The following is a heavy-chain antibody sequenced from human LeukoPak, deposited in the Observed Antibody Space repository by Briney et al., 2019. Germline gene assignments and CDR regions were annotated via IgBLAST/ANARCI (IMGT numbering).Heavy chain of an antibody. D-gene: IGHD2-21*02. CDR3: AKGGDCYSY. V-gene: IGHV3-74*01. Sequence: GGPLRLSCAASGFTFSSYWMHWVRQAPGKGLVWVSRINSDGSSTSYADSVKGRFTISRDNAKNSLYLQMNNLRAEDTAVYYCAKGGDCYSYRGQGTLVTVSS. CDR1: GFTFSSYW. J-gene: IGHJ4*02. CDR2: INSDGSST.